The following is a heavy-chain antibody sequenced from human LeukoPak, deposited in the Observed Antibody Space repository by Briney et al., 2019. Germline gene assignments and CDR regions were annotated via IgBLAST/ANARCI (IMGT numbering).Heavy chain of an antibody. V-gene: IGHV3-66*04. D-gene: IGHD3-22*01. CDR1: GFTVSSNY. Sequence: GGSLRLSCAVSGFTVSSNYMSWVRQAPGKGLEWVSVMFSGGSTHYADSVKGRFTVSRDSSKNTLFLQMNSLRAEDTAVYSCARRHSDRSGYYYEDWGQGTLVTVST. CDR2: MFSGGST. J-gene: IGHJ4*02. CDR3: ARRHSDRSGYYYED.